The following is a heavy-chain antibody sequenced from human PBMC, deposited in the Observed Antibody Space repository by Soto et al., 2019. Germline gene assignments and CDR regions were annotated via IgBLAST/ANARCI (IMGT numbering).Heavy chain of an antibody. CDR2: IYYSGST. V-gene: IGHV4-59*06. J-gene: IGHJ6*02. Sequence: PSETLSLTCTVSGSPISSYYWSWIRQHPGKGLEWIGYIYYSGSTYYNPSLKSRVTISVDTSKNQFSLKLSSVTAADTAVYYCARAAYYYDSSGFMDGMDVWGQGTTVTVSS. D-gene: IGHD3-22*01. CDR3: ARAAYYYDSSGFMDGMDV. CDR1: GSPISSYY.